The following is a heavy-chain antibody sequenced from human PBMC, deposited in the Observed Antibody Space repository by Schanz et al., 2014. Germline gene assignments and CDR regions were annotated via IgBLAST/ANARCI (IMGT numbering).Heavy chain of an antibody. V-gene: IGHV3-23*04. CDR2: LSGSGGST. J-gene: IGHJ4*01. CDR3: AREQIMAAAGLVDY. CDR1: GFTFRDYY. D-gene: IGHD6-13*01. Sequence: VQLVESGGGLVKPGGSLRLSCAASGFTFRDYYMSWIRQAPGKGLEWVSALSGSGGSTYYADSVKGRFTISRDNSKNILYLQMNSLRAEDTAVYYCAREQIMAAAGLVDYWGHGTLVTVSS.